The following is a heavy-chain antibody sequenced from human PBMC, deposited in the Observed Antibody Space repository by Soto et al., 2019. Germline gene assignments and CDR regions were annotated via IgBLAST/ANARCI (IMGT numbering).Heavy chain of an antibody. CDR2: IYDGGST. D-gene: IGHD1-1*01. J-gene: IGHJ6*03. Sequence: EVQLLESGGDLVQPGGSLRLSCVVSGFTVRGSFLSWIRQAPGKGLEWVSVIYDGGSTYYADSVRGRFTISRDISTNTVYLQMNTLRAEDTAIYSCARAKGTPGTYYMGVWGNGTTVTVS. CDR3: ARAKGTPGTYYMGV. V-gene: IGHV3-66*01. CDR1: GFTVRGSF.